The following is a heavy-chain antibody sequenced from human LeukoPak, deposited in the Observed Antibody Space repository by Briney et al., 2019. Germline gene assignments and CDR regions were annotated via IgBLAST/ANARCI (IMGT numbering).Heavy chain of an antibody. CDR2: NYYSGGT. J-gene: IGHJ2*01. CDR3: ARLKWEVDWYFDL. V-gene: IGHV4-39*01. CDR1: GGSISSSVYY. Sequence: SETLSLTCTVSGGSISSSVYYWGWVRQPPGKGLEWIGNNYYSGGTYYNSSLKSRVTISVDTSKNQFSLKLSSVTAADTAVYYCARLKWEVDWYFDLWGRGTLVTVSS. D-gene: IGHD1-26*01.